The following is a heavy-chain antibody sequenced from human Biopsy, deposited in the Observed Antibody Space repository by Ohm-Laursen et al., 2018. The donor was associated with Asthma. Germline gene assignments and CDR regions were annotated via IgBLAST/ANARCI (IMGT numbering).Heavy chain of an antibody. Sequence: PRLSCAASGFAVSRDYMFWVRQAPGKGLEWVSVIYSGGTSHTADSVRGRFTISRDYSKNTLYLQMHSLRAEDTAVYYCARGDSSNWSHYYFDYWGQGTLVTVSS. CDR2: IYSGGTS. CDR1: GFAVSRDY. J-gene: IGHJ4*02. CDR3: ARGDSSNWSHYYFDY. V-gene: IGHV3-53*01. D-gene: IGHD3-22*01.